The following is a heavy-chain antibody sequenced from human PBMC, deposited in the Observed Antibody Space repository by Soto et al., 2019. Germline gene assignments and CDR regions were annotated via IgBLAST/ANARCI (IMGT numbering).Heavy chain of an antibody. CDR3: ARIKWGLNYYNGMDV. V-gene: IGHV1-2*02. CDR1: GYSCSDYF. J-gene: IGHJ6*02. D-gene: IGHD1-26*01. CDR2: INPKTAAT. Sequence: ASVKVSCKPSGYSCSDYFIQWVRQAPGQGLEWVAWINPKTAATNYAKKFQGRVSVTWDTSSPTAYMELTSLRPDDTAVYYCARIKWGLNYYNGMDVWGQGTTVTVSS.